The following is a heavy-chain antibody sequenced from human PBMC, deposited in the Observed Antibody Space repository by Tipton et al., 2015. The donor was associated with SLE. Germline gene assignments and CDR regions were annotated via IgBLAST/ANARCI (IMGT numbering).Heavy chain of an antibody. V-gene: IGHV4-39*06. CDR1: GDLISHSNYY. J-gene: IGHJ3*02. D-gene: IGHD3-10*01. CDR2: ISYSGST. Sequence: LRLSCTVSGDLISHSNYYWGWIRQPPGKGLEWIASISYSGSTYYNPSPASRVTISVDTSKNQVPLRLSSVTAADTAVYYCARHVVRRYGDAFDIWGQGTMVTVPS. CDR3: ARHVVRRYGDAFDI.